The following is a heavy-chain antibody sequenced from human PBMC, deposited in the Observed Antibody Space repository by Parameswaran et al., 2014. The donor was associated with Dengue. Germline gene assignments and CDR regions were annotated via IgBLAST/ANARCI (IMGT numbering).Heavy chain of an antibody. Sequence: ESLKISCAASGFTFSSYAMSWVRQAPGKGLEWVSAISGSGGSTYYADSVKGRFTISRDNSKNTLYLQMNSLRAEDTAVYYCAKGGDYDGFYWGQGTLVTVSS. CDR1: GFTFSSYA. CDR3: AKGGDYDGFY. D-gene: IGHD4-23*01. V-gene: IGHV3-23*01. CDR2: ISGSGGST. J-gene: IGHJ4*02.